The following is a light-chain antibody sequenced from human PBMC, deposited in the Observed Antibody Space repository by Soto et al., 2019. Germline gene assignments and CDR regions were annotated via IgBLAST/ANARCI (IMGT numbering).Light chain of an antibody. V-gene: IGKV2-28*01. Sequence: EIVMTQSPLSLTVTPGEPASISCKSSQSLQHNNGNTLLDWYMQKPGHSPQLLIYLASRRAPGGPDRVSGSGSGTDFTLRISTVEADDAAIYYCMQALQTPRTFGQGTKLEI. CDR3: MQALQTPRT. CDR2: LAS. CDR1: QSLQHNNGNTL. J-gene: IGKJ1*01.